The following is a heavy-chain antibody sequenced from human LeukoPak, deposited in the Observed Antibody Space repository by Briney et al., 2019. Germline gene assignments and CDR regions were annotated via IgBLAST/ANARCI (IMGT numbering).Heavy chain of an antibody. V-gene: IGHV4-4*07. CDR2: IYTSGST. J-gene: IGHJ4*02. D-gene: IGHD6-19*01. CDR3: AWSIAVAGPYDY. CDR1: GGSITSYY. Sequence: SETLSLTCTVSGGSITSYYWSWIRQPAGKGLEWIGRIYTSGSTNYNPSLKSRVTMSVDTSKNQFSLRLSSVTAADTAVYYCAWSIAVAGPYDYWGQGTLVTVSS.